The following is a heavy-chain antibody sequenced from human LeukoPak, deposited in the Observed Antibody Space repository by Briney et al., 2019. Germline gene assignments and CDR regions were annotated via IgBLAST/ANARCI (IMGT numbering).Heavy chain of an antibody. V-gene: IGHV3-11*01. D-gene: IGHD2-2*01. CDR3: ARVRGDYCSSTSCSFYYFDY. CDR2: ISSSGSTI. J-gene: IGHJ4*02. Sequence: GGSLRLSCAASGFTFSDYYMSWIRQAPGKGLEWVSYISSSGSTIYYADSVKGRFTISRGNAKNSLYLQMNSLRAEDTAVYYCARVRGDYCSSTSCSFYYFDYWGQGTLVTVSS. CDR1: GFTFSDYY.